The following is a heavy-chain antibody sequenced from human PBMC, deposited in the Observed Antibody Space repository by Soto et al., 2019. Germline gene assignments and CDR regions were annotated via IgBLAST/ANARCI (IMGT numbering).Heavy chain of an antibody. V-gene: IGHV1-2*02. D-gene: IGHD3-10*01. CDR3: ARDRVRSPDGVDSFDI. J-gene: IGHJ3*02. CDR2: INPQSGGT. CDR1: GYAFSDYY. Sequence: ASVKVSCKASGYAFSDYYMHWVRQAPGQGLEWMGYINPQSGGTKYDQKFQDRVTMTRDTPKITVYMELRILTSKDTAVYYCARDRVRSPDGVDSFDIWGQGTLVTVSS.